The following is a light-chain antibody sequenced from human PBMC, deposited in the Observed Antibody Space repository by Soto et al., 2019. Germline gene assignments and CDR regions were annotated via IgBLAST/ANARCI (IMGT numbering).Light chain of an antibody. Sequence: DIQMTQSPSSLYASVGDRVTITCQASQDISNYLNWYQQKPGKAPKLLIYDASNLETGVPSRFSGSGSGTYFTFTISSLQPEDIATYYCQQYDNLPMYTFGQGTKLEIK. V-gene: IGKV1-33*01. CDR1: QDISNY. CDR3: QQYDNLPMYT. CDR2: DAS. J-gene: IGKJ2*01.